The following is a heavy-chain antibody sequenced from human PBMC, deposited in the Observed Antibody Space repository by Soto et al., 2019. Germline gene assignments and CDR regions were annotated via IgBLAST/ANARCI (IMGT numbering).Heavy chain of an antibody. D-gene: IGHD2-2*02. Sequence: GASVKVSCKASGGTFSSYAISWVRQAPGQGLEWMGGIIPIFGTANYAQKFQGRVTITADESTSTAYMELSSLRSEDTAVYYCARDQKAGQYCSSTSCYRYYYYGMDVWGQGTTVTVSS. CDR2: IIPIFGTA. CDR1: GGTFSSYA. J-gene: IGHJ6*02. V-gene: IGHV1-69*13. CDR3: ARDQKAGQYCSSTSCYRYYYYGMDV.